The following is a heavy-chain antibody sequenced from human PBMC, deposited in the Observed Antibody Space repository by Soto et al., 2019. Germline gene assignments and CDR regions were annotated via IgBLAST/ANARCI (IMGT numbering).Heavy chain of an antibody. CDR1: GVSLTSTGVG. V-gene: IGHV2-5*02. D-gene: IGHD2-8*01. Sequence: QITLKESGPTLMKPTQTLTLTCTLSGVSLTSTGVGVDWIRQPPGKALEWLALIYWDDDIRYSPSLKNRLTITKDISKNQVVLPLTNMDPVETATYYCAHRRGGPPNVWGQGSLVTVSS. CDR3: AHRRGGPPNV. CDR2: IYWDDDI. J-gene: IGHJ4*02.